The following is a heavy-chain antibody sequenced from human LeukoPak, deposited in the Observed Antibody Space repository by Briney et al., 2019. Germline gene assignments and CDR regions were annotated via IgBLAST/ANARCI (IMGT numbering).Heavy chain of an antibody. Sequence: GGSLRLSCAASGLTVSSNYMNWVRQAPGKGLEWVSIIYSDGSTSYADSVKGRFTISRDNSKNTLYLQMNSLRADDTAVYYCAKDRIYADGLWDFDYWGQGTLVTVSS. D-gene: IGHD3-10*01. CDR1: GLTVSSNY. J-gene: IGHJ4*02. V-gene: IGHV3-66*01. CDR2: IYSDGST. CDR3: AKDRIYADGLWDFDY.